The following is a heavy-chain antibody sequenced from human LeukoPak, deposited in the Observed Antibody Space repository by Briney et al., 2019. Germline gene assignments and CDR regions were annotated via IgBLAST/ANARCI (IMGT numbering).Heavy chain of an antibody. J-gene: IGHJ4*02. CDR1: GGSISSYY. V-gene: IGHV4-59*01. CDR2: IYCSGST. Sequence: SESLSLTYTVAGGSISSYYWSWIRQPPGKGLGWIGYIYCSGSTNYNPSLNSRVTISVDTSKNQFSLRLSSVTAADTAVYYCGRSLSSAWYYFAYWGQGTLVTVSS. CDR3: GRSLSSAWYYFAY. D-gene: IGHD6-19*01.